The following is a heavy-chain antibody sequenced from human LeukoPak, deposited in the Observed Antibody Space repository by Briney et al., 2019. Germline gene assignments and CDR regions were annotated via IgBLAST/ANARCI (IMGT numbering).Heavy chain of an antibody. CDR3: ARVLDSGYSDY. Sequence: SETLSLTCTVSGGSISNHYWSWIRQPPGKGQEWIGYIHFSGRTQYNPSLKSRLSISVDTSKNHFSLKLSSVTAADTAIYYCARVLDSGYSDYWGQGTLVTVSS. V-gene: IGHV4-59*11. D-gene: IGHD1-26*01. J-gene: IGHJ4*02. CDR2: IHFSGRT. CDR1: GGSISNHY.